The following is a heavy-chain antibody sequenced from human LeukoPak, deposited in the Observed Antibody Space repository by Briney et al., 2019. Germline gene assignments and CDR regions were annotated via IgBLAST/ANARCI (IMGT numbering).Heavy chain of an antibody. Sequence: GGSPRLSCAPPGVRSCTFRISWVREAPERRLERVADIKPEGREQYYLDSVKGRFTISRDNAKNSMYLQIRSLSAEDTAVYYCVRGGGLLPDYWGQGTPVTVSS. CDR2: IKPEGREQ. J-gene: IGHJ4*02. V-gene: IGHV3-7*02. D-gene: IGHD2-15*01. CDR1: GVRSCTFR. CDR3: VRGGGLLPDY.